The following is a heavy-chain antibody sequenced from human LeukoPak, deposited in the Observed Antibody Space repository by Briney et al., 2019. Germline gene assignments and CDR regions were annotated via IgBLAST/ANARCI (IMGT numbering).Heavy chain of an antibody. CDR3: TITQYCSSTSCYYMDV. CDR2: IIGKANSYAT. Sequence: PGGSLRLSCAASGFTFSGSAMHWVRQASGKGLEWVCRIIGKANSYATAYAASGEGRFTISREDSKNTAYLQMNSQKTEDTAVYYCTITQYCSSTSCYYMDVWGKGTTVTVSS. V-gene: IGHV3-73*01. D-gene: IGHD2-2*01. CDR1: GFTFSGSA. J-gene: IGHJ6*03.